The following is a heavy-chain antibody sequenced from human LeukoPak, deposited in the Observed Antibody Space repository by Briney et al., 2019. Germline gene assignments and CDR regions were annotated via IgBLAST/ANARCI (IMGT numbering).Heavy chain of an antibody. CDR2: INGRNT. J-gene: IGHJ6*04. Sequence: GGSLRLSCSASGFTFIDYALGWVRQPQGKGLEWVSAINGRNTYYVQSVKGRFTISRDNSKKTLYLQMNSLRAEDTAIYYCGKETKGSNTFVTRDVWRKETTVTVSS. CDR1: GFTFIDYA. CDR3: GKETKGSNTFVTRDV. V-gene: IGHV3-23*01. D-gene: IGHD6-13*01.